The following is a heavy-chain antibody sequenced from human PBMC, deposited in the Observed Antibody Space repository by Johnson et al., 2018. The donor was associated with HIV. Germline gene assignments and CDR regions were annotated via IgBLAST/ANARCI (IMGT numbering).Heavy chain of an antibody. CDR1: GFTFSNYA. CDR2: ISSNGGRT. D-gene: IGHD1-26*01. CDR3: VRVGADAFDI. J-gene: IGHJ3*02. Sequence: QVQLVESGGGLVQPGGSLRLSCTPSGFTFSNYAIYWVRQAPGKGLEYVSSISSNGGRTYHADSVKARFTISRDTAKNSLYLQMNSLRAEDTAVYYCVRVGADAFDIWGQGTMVTVSS. V-gene: IGHV3-64*04.